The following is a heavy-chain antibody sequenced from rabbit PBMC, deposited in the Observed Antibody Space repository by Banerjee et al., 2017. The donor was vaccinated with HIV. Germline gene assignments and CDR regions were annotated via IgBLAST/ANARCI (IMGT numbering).Heavy chain of an antibody. CDR3: ARDHISSGSYDFDL. CDR1: GIDFSSYYY. V-gene: IGHV1S45*01. J-gene: IGHJ4*01. D-gene: IGHD1-1*01. Sequence: QQQLEESGGGLVKPGGTLTLTCKASGIDFSSYYYMCWVRQAPGKGLEWIACIGAGSGGTTYYASWAKGRFTISKSSSTTVTLQMTSLTAADTATYFCARDHISSGSYDFDLWGPGTLVTVS. CDR2: IGAGSGGTT.